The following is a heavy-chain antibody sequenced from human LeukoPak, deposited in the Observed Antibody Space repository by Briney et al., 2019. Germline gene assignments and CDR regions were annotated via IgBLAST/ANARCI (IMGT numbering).Heavy chain of an antibody. J-gene: IGHJ6*03. CDR2: ISYDGSNK. CDR1: TSTFNSYG. CDR3: AKDRTPYYYYYYMDV. V-gene: IGHV3-30*18. Sequence: GGSLRLSCEGSTSTFNSYGIHWVRQAPGKGLEWVAVISYDGSNKYYADSVKGRFTISRDNSKNTLYLQMNSLRAEDTAVYYCAKDRTPYYYYYYMDVWGKGTTVTVSS. D-gene: IGHD4-23*01.